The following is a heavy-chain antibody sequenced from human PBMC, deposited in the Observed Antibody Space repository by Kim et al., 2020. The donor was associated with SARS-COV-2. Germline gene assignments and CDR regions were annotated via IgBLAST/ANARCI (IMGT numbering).Heavy chain of an antibody. Sequence: KFQGRVTITADESTSTAYMELSSLRSEDTAVYYCARDRTYDILTGHYFDYWGQGTLVTVSS. CDR3: ARDRTYDILTGHYFDY. J-gene: IGHJ4*02. D-gene: IGHD3-9*01. V-gene: IGHV1-69*01.